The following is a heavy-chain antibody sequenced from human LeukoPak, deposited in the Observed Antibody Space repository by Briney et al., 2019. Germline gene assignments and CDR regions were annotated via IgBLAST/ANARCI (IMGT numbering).Heavy chain of an antibody. J-gene: IGHJ4*02. CDR1: GFTFSTYG. D-gene: IGHD3-22*01. CDR3: VKHQSGYYDY. V-gene: IGHV3-48*02. CDR2: ISSSSSTI. Sequence: PGGSLGLSCAASGFTFSTYGMNWVRQAPGKGLEWLSYISSSSSTIYYADSVKGRFTISRDNAKNSLYLQMNSLRDEDTAVYYCVKHQSGYYDYWGQGTLVTVSS.